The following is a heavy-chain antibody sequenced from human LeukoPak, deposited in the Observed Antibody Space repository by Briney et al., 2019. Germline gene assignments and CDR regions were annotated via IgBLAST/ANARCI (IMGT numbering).Heavy chain of an antibody. Sequence: PGGSLRLSCAASGVTFSGSAMHWVRQASGKGLEWVGRIRSKANSYATAYAASVKGRFTISRDDSKNTAYLQMNSLKTEDTAVYYCTRPFTDSGSYYYWGQGTLVTVSS. D-gene: IGHD1-26*01. J-gene: IGHJ4*02. CDR3: TRPFTDSGSYYY. CDR2: IRSKANSYAT. V-gene: IGHV3-73*01. CDR1: GVTFSGSA.